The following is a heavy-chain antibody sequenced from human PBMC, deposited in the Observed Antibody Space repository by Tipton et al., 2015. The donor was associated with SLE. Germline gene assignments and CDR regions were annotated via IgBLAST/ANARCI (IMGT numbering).Heavy chain of an antibody. CDR3: AREFLNPVTTVHYYFDL. J-gene: IGHJ2*01. D-gene: IGHD4-11*01. Sequence: TLSLTCTVSGGSISSYYWSWIRQPAGGGLEWIGRIYTNENTNYNPSLKSRVTISRDTSKTHFSLKLISVTAADTAVYYCAREFLNPVTTVHYYFDLWGRGTLVTVSS. CDR1: GGSISSYY. CDR2: IYTNENT. V-gene: IGHV4-4*07.